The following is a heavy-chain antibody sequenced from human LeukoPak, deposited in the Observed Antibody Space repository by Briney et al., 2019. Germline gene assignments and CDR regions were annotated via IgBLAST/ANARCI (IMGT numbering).Heavy chain of an antibody. J-gene: IGHJ4*02. CDR3: ARDRSSGWTGVFDY. CDR1: GCTITIYC. Sequence: SSVKLSCRASGCTITIYCISKVRQGNGVGHECMAWVCAYNGNTNHAQTLQGRVTMTTVTSTSTAYMELRSLGSDDTAVYYCARDRSSGWTGVFDYWGQGTLVTVSS. V-gene: IGHV1-18*01. CDR2: VCAYNGNT. D-gene: IGHD6-19*01.